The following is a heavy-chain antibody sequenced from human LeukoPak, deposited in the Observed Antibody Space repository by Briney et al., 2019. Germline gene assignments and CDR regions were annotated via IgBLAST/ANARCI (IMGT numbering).Heavy chain of an antibody. CDR3: ASLCSSTSCSSPNWFDP. V-gene: IGHV1-2*02. Sequence: ASVKVSCKASGYTFTGYYMHWVRQAPGQGLEWMGWINPNSGGTNYAQKFQGRVTMTRDTSISTAYMELSRLRSDDTAVYYCASLCSSTSCSSPNWFDPWGQGTLVTVSS. CDR2: INPNSGGT. D-gene: IGHD2-2*01. J-gene: IGHJ5*02. CDR1: GYTFTGYY.